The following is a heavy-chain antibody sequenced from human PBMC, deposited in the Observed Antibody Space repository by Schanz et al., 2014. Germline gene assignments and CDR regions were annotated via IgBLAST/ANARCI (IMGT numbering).Heavy chain of an antibody. D-gene: IGHD6-19*01. Sequence: DVQLVDSGGGLVQPGGSLRLSCAASGFTVSNSYIHWVRQAPGKGLEWVGRITNKPNNYNTEYAASVKGRFTISRDDSRNSLYLQMSSLKTEDTAVYYCARLGTGMAVAGSVIDSYYYYMDVWGEGTTVTVSS. CDR3: ARLGTGMAVAGSVIDSYYYYMDV. J-gene: IGHJ6*03. CDR2: ITNKPNNYNT. CDR1: GFTVSNSY. V-gene: IGHV3-72*01.